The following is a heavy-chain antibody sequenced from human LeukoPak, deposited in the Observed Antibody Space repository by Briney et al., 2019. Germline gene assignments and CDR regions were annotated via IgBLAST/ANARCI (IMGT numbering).Heavy chain of an antibody. J-gene: IGHJ4*02. CDR2: MNPNSGNT. CDR3: ASVPNYDFWSGYSFDY. V-gene: IGHV1-8*03. D-gene: IGHD3-3*01. CDR1: GYTFTSYD. Sequence: ASVNVSCKASGYTFTSYDINWVRQATGQGLEWMGWMNPNSGNTGYAQKFQGRVTITRNTSISTAYMELSSLRSEDTAVYYCASVPNYDFWSGYSFDYWGQGTLVTVPS.